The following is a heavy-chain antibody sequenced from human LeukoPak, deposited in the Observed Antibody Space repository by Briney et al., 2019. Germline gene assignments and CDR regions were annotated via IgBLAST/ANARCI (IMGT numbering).Heavy chain of an antibody. Sequence: SETLSLTCTVSGGSISSYYWSWIRQPAGKGLEWIGRIYTSGSTNYNPSLKSRVTMSVDTSKNQFSLKLSSVTAADTAVYYCARRRPLFRGVIITPIFDYWGQGTLVTVSS. V-gene: IGHV4-4*07. CDR3: ARRRPLFRGVIITPIFDY. J-gene: IGHJ4*02. CDR1: GGSISSYY. CDR2: IYTSGST. D-gene: IGHD3-10*01.